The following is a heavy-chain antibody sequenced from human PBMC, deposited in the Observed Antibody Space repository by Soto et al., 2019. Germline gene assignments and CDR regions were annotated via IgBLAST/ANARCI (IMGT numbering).Heavy chain of an antibody. Sequence: QLQLQESGSGLVKPSQTLSLTCAVSGGSTSSGGYSWSWLRQPPGKGLEWIGYISHSGSTYYNPSINSRVTISVDTSKNQFSLRLSSVTAADTAVYYCARGGLLPDYWGQGTLVTVYS. V-gene: IGHV4-30-2*01. CDR1: GGSTSSGGYS. CDR2: ISHSGST. J-gene: IGHJ4*02. CDR3: ARGGLLPDY. D-gene: IGHD6-19*01.